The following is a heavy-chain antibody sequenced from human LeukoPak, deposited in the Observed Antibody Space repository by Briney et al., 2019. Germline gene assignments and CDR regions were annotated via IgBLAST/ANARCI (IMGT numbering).Heavy chain of an antibody. CDR3: ASSTVTTFYYYGMDV. D-gene: IGHD4-17*01. J-gene: IGHJ6*02. Sequence: NPGGSLRLSCAASGFTFSSYAMSWVRQAPGKGLEWVSAISGSGGSTYYADSVKGRFTISRDNSKNTLYLQMNSLRAEDTAVYYCASSTVTTFYYYGMDVWGQGTTVTVSS. CDR2: ISGSGGST. CDR1: GFTFSSYA. V-gene: IGHV3-23*01.